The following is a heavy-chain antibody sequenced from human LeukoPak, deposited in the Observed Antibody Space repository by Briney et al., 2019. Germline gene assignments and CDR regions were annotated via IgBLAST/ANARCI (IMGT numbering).Heavy chain of an antibody. J-gene: IGHJ4*02. Sequence: GGSLRLSCAASGDIFSTFAMSWVRQAPGKGLEWVSAISGSGVSTYYADSVKGRFTISRDNSKNTLYLQMNSLRAEDTAVYYCARDILAICSSTSCHSFDYWGQGTLVTVSS. V-gene: IGHV3-23*01. CDR3: ARDILAICSSTSCHSFDY. D-gene: IGHD2-2*01. CDR2: ISGSGVST. CDR1: GDIFSTFA.